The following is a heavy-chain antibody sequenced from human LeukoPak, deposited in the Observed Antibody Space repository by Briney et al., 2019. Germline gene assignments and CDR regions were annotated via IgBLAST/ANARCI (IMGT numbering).Heavy chain of an antibody. CDR1: GGTFSSYA. CDR3: ARDLRDGYTRNYYNYYGMDV. D-gene: IGHD5-24*01. J-gene: IGHJ6*02. Sequence: EASVKVSCKASGGTFSSYAISRVRQAPGQGLEWMGGIIPIFGTANYAQKFQGRVTITADESTSTAYMELSSLRSEDTAVYCCARDLRDGYTRNYYNYYGMDVWGQGTTVTVSS. V-gene: IGHV1-69*13. CDR2: IIPIFGTA.